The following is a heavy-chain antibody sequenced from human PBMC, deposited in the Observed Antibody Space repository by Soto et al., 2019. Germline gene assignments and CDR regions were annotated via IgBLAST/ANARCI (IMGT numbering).Heavy chain of an antibody. J-gene: IGHJ6*02. CDR3: ARDYYGMDV. CDR1: GGSISGGGFS. V-gene: IGHV4-30-2*01. Sequence: SETLSLTCAVSGGSISGGGFSWSWIRQPPGKGLEWIGYILHTGGTQYNPSLKSRVSMSVDKSKDQFSLHLTSVTAADTAVYYCARDYYGMDVWGQGATVTVSS. CDR2: ILHTGGT.